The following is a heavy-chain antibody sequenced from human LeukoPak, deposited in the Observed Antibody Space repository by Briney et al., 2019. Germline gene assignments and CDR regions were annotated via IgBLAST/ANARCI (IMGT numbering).Heavy chain of an antibody. CDR2: ITPIFGTA. CDR3: ARVVPITMVRGASGWFDP. V-gene: IGHV1-69*13. D-gene: IGHD3-10*01. CDR1: GGTFSSYA. J-gene: IGHJ5*02. Sequence: GASVKVSCKASGGTFSSYAISWVRQAPGQGLEWMGGITPIFGTANYAQKFQGRVTITADESTSTAYMELSSLRSEDTAVYYCARVVPITMVRGASGWFDPWGQGTLVTVSS.